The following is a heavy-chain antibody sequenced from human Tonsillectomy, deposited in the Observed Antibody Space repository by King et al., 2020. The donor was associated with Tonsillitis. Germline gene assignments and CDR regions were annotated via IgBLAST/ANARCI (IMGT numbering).Heavy chain of an antibody. CDR1: GFSFNIYG. CDR2: ISCSSSIT. D-gene: IGHD1-1*01. CDR3: AGDLSAWNGDLGV. Sequence: VQLVESGGALVQSGGSLRLSCAASGFSFNIYGMNWVRQAPGKGLEWISYISCSSSITYYADSVKGRFTISRDNAKNSLYLQMNSLRAEDTAVYYCAGDLSAWNGDLGVWGQGTVVTVSS. J-gene: IGHJ3*01. V-gene: IGHV3-48*01.